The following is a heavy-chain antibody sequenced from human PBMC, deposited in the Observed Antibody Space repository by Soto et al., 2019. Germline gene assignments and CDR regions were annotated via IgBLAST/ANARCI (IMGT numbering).Heavy chain of an antibody. CDR3: ANRGIAVDDGFPY. Sequence: GGSLRLSCAASGFTFGSYAMNWFRQAPGKGLEWVSAVSGSGGSTNYADSVKGRFTISRDNSKNTLYLQMNSLRAEDTAVYYCANRGIAVDDGFPYGGKGTLVTVSS. D-gene: IGHD6-19*01. V-gene: IGHV3-23*01. J-gene: IGHJ4*02. CDR1: GFTFGSYA. CDR2: VSGSGGST.